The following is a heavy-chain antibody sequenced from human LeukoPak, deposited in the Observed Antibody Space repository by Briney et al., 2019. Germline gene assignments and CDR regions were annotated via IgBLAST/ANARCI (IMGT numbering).Heavy chain of an antibody. D-gene: IGHD3-16*02. CDR3: ARGLSRFYYFDY. CDR1: GFTFSSYG. J-gene: IGHJ4*02. V-gene: IGHV3-33*08. CDR2: IWYGGSNK. Sequence: GRSLRLSCAASGFTFSSYGMHWVRQAPGKGLEWVAVIWYGGSNKYYADSVKGRFTISRDNSKNSLYLQMNSLRAEDTAVYYCARGLSRFYYFDYWGQGTLVTVSS.